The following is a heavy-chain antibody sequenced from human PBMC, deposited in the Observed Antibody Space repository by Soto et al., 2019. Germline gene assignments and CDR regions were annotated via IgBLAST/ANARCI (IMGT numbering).Heavy chain of an antibody. Sequence: GGSLRLSCTTSGFTFGDYALSWFRQAPGKGLEWVAFIRSKFYGGTTEYAASVRGRFTISGDESKSIAYLQMNSLKIDDTGVYYCTRCKETYTDYWGPGTLVTVSS. J-gene: IGHJ4*02. CDR1: GFTFGDYA. D-gene: IGHD4-4*01. CDR2: IRSKFYGGTT. V-gene: IGHV3-49*03. CDR3: TRCKETYTDY.